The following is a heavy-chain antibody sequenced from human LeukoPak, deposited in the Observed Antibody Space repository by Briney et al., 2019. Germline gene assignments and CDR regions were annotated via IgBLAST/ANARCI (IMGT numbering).Heavy chain of an antibody. CDR3: ARAPPHYDILTGYLRGYFDY. CDR1: GGTFSSYA. D-gene: IGHD3-9*01. J-gene: IGHJ4*02. Sequence: SVKVSCKASGGTFSSYAISWVRQAPGQGLEWMGWIIPIFGTANYAQKFQGRVTITADESTSTAYMELSSLSSEDTAVYYCARAPPHYDILTGYLRGYFDYWGQGTLVTVSS. CDR2: IIPIFGTA. V-gene: IGHV1-69*01.